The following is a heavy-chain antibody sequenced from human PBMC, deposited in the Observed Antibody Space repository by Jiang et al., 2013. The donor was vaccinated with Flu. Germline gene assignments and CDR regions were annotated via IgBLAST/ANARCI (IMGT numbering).Heavy chain of an antibody. V-gene: IGHV3-20*04. CDR1: GFTLDDYG. D-gene: IGHD6-6*01. Sequence: VQLLESGGGVVRPGGSLRLSCAVSGFTLDDYGMSWVCQAPGKGLEWVSGISWNGGSTGYADSVRGRFTISRDNAKNSLYLQMNSLRAEDTALYYCARDHRVFVGSSPDYWGQGTLVTVSS. CDR3: ARDHRVFVGSSPDY. J-gene: IGHJ4*02. CDR2: ISWNGGST.